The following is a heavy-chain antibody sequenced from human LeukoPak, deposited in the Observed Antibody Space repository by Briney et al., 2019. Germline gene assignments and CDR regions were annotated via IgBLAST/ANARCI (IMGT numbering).Heavy chain of an antibody. Sequence: GGSLRLSCEASGFTFSAYAMTWVRQAPGKGLEWVSSIGSDNKPHYSESVKGRFTISRDNAKNSLYLQMNSLRAEDTAVYYCARDPDFSFDYWGQGTLVTVSS. CDR3: ARDPDFSFDY. CDR2: IGSDNKP. J-gene: IGHJ4*02. CDR1: GFTFSAYA. V-gene: IGHV3-69-1*01.